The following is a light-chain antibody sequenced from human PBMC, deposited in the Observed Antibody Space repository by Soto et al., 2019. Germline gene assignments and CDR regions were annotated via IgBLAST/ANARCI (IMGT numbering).Light chain of an antibody. V-gene: IGKV4-1*01. Sequence: DIVMTQSPDSLAVSLGERATINCKSRQSVFNRSNNKNYLAWYQQKPGQPPKLLIYWASTRESGVPERFSGSGSGTDFTLTISSLQAEDVATYYCQQCYAAPSTTFGQGTRLEIK. CDR2: WAS. CDR3: QQCYAAPSTT. CDR1: QSVFNRSNNKNY. J-gene: IGKJ5*01.